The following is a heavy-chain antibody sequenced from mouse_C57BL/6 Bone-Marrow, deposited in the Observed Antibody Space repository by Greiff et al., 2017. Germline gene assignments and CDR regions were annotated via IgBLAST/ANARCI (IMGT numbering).Heavy chain of an antibody. CDR2: IWTVGGT. V-gene: IGHV2-9-1*01. D-gene: IGHD2-1*01. CDR1: GFSLTSYA. J-gene: IGHJ1*03. CDR3: AEGDYYGSQGYFDV. Sequence: VKLVESGPGLVAPSQSLSITCTVSGFSLTSYAISWVRQPPGKGLEWLGVIWTVGGTNYNSALKSRMSISKDNSKSQVFLKMNSLQTDDTAGYYCAEGDYYGSQGYFDVWGTGTTVTVSS.